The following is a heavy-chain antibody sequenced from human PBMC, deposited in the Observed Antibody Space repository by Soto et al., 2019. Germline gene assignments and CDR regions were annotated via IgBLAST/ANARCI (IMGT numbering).Heavy chain of an antibody. J-gene: IGHJ6*02. CDR1: GGTFSSNA. CDR2: IMPVFAIA. CDR3: ARARHNDGDPIRGCVDV. V-gene: IGHV1-69*01. Sequence: QVQLVQSGAEVKKPGSSVKVSCKASGGTFSSNAISWVRQAPGQALEWMGGIMPVFAIANYAQKFQGRVTITADESTSTAYMELSSLRSEDTAVYYCARARHNDGDPIRGCVDVWGQGTTVTVSS. D-gene: IGHD4-17*01.